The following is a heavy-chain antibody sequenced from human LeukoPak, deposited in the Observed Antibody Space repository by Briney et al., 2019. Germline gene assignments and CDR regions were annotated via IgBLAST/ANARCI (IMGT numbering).Heavy chain of an antibody. CDR2: IHSSGRT. D-gene: IGHD3-22*01. CDR1: GGSISNYY. Sequence: SETLSLTCTVSGGSISNYYWSWIRQPAGKGLEWIGRIHSSGRTNYNPSLKSRVTMSVDTYKNHFSLKLSSVTAADTAVYYCARANSYDGSGHYYEFAYWGQGTLVTVSS. J-gene: IGHJ4*02. V-gene: IGHV4-4*07. CDR3: ARANSYDGSGHYYEFAY.